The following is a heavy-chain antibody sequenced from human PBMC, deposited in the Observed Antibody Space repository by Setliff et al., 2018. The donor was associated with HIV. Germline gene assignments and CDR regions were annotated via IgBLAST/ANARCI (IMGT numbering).Heavy chain of an antibody. CDR1: GFTFRNYQ. D-gene: IGHD2-21*01. CDR3: ARYCGGDCYPSAYYMDV. V-gene: IGHV3-21*04. J-gene: IGHJ6*03. Sequence: GGSLRLSCAASGFTFRNYQMNWVRQAPGKGLEWVSSITIGRGDVFYADSVQGRLTISVDTSEIQFSLKLSSVTAADTAVYYCARYCGGDCYPSAYYMDVWGKGTTVTVSS. CDR2: ITIGRGDV.